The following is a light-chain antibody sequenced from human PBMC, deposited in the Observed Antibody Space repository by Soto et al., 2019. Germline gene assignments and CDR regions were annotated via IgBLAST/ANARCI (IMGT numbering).Light chain of an antibody. CDR1: QSVSSY. CDR3: QQYGRSPPGLT. J-gene: IGKJ4*01. Sequence: EIVLTHSPGTLSSCRVGRATRAFIASQSVSSYLAWYQQKPGQAPRLLIYGASSRATGIPDRFSGSGSGTDFPLTISRLEPEDFAVYYCQQYGRSPPGLTCGGGTTGAIK. V-gene: IGKV3-20*01. CDR2: GAS.